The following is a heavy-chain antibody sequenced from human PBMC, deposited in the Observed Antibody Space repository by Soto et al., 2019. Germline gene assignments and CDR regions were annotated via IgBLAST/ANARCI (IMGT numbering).Heavy chain of an antibody. V-gene: IGHV4-61*01. Sequence: SETLSLTCTVSGGSVSSGSYYWSWIRQPPGKGLEWIGYIYYSGSTNYNPSLKSRVTISVDTSKNQFSLKLSSVTAADTAVYYCARDRGYLDYFWGTYRSRGYFEIWGQGTLVTVSS. CDR2: IYYSGST. CDR3: ARDRGYLDYFWGTYRSRGYFEI. CDR1: GGSVSSGSYY. D-gene: IGHD3-16*02. J-gene: IGHJ4*02.